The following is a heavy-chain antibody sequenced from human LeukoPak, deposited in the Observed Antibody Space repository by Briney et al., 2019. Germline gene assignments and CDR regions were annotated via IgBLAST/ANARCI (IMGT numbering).Heavy chain of an antibody. CDR1: GFTFSSYW. D-gene: IGHD6-19*01. V-gene: IGHV3-74*01. Sequence: PGGSLRLSCAASGFTFSSYWMHWARQVPGKGLVWVSRINPGGSSIAYADSVKGRFTISRDNAKNTLYLQMDSLRAEDTAVYYCARQRGSGCLDYWGQGTLVTVSS. J-gene: IGHJ4*02. CDR2: INPGGSSI. CDR3: ARQRGSGCLDY.